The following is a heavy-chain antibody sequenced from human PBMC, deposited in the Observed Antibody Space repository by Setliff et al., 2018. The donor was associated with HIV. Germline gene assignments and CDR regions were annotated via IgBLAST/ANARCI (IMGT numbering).Heavy chain of an antibody. CDR2: IYYTGST. V-gene: IGHV4-31*03. J-gene: IGHJ2*01. CDR1: GGSISGGDYY. Sequence: LSLTCTVSGGSISGGDYYWSWIRQHPGKGLEWIGYIYYTGSTYYNPSLKSRVTISVDTSKNQFSLKLGSVTAADTAIYYCATKPRPIVVMPAATYWYFDLWGRGTLVTVSS. D-gene: IGHD2-21*01. CDR3: ATKPRPIVVMPAATYWYFDL.